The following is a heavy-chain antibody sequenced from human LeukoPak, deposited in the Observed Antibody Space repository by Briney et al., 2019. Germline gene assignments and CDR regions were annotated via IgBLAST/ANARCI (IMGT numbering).Heavy chain of an antibody. J-gene: IGHJ4*02. Sequence: PGGSLRLSCAASGFTFSSYSMNWVRQAPGKGLEWVSSISSSSSDIYYADSVKGRFTISRDNAKNSLYLQMNSRRTEDTAVYYCARDGSYGLVDYWGQGTLVTVSS. V-gene: IGHV3-21*01. CDR3: ARDGSYGLVDY. CDR1: GFTFSSYS. CDR2: ISSSSSDI. D-gene: IGHD5-18*01.